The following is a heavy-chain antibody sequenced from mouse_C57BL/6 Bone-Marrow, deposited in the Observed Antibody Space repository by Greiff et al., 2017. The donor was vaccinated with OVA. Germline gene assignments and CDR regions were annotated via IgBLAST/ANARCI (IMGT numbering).Heavy chain of an antibody. J-gene: IGHJ4*01. CDR1: GYTFTSYG. CDR3: ARDPLYDPS. D-gene: IGHD2-3*01. CDR2: IYPRSGNT. V-gene: IGHV1-81*01. Sequence: VKLQESGAELARPGASVKLSCKASGYTFTSYGISWVKQRTGQGLEWIGEIYPRSGNTYYNEKFKGKATLTADKYSSTAYMELRSLTSEDSAVYFCARDPLYDPSWGQGTSVTVSS.